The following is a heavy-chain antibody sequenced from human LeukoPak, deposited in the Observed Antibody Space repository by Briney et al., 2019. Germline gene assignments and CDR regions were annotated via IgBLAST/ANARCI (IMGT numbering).Heavy chain of an antibody. CDR2: TYYSGST. Sequence: SSETLSLTCTVSGVSISSSSYYWGWIRQPPGKGLEWIGSTYYSGSTYYNPSLKSRVTISVDTSKNQFSLKLSSVTAADTAVYYCARDWSHYYDSSETGWFDPWGQGTLVTVSS. V-gene: IGHV4-39*07. CDR1: GVSISSSSYY. J-gene: IGHJ5*02. CDR3: ARDWSHYYDSSETGWFDP. D-gene: IGHD3-22*01.